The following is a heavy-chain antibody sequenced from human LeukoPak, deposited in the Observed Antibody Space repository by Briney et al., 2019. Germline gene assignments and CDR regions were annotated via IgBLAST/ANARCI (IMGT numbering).Heavy chain of an antibody. Sequence: SVKVSCRASGGTFSSYAISWGRQAPGEGVEWMGRIIPIFGIANYAQKFQGRVTITADKSTSTAYMELSSLRSEDTAVYYCASSPYCGGDCYSFDYWGQGTLVPVSS. J-gene: IGHJ4*02. CDR1: GGTFSSYA. CDR3: ASSPYCGGDCYSFDY. D-gene: IGHD2-21*02. V-gene: IGHV1-69*04. CDR2: IIPIFGIA.